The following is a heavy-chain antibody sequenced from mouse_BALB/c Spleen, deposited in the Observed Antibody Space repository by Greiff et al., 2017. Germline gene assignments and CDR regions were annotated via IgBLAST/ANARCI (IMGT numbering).Heavy chain of an antibody. CDR2: IWGGGST. V-gene: IGHV2-6-5*01. CDR3: AKHEGAYYYGSSYPFAY. J-gene: IGHJ3*01. D-gene: IGHD1-1*01. Sequence: VQLQQSGPGLVAPSQSLSITCTVSGFSLTDYGVSWIRQPPGKGLEWLGVIWGGGSTYYNSALKSRLSISKDNSKSQVFLKMNSLQTDDTAMYYCAKHEGAYYYGSSYPFAYWGQGTLVTVSA. CDR1: GFSLTDYG.